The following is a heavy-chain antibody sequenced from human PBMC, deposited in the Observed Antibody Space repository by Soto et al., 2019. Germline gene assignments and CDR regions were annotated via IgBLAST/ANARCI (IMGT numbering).Heavy chain of an antibody. V-gene: IGHV3-30*18. CDR1: VFTFNIYG. CDR2: ISYDGSNQ. J-gene: IGHJ4*02. Sequence: GSLRLCCAASVFTFNIYGMHWVRQAPDKGLEWVALISYDGSNQYYADSVKGRFTISRDNSKNTLFLQMNSLRADDTAVYYCAKDQASGQGSFDSWGQGTLVTVSS. CDR3: AKDQASGQGSFDS.